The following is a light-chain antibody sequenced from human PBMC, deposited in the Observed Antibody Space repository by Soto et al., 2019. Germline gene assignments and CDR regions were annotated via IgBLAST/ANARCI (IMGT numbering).Light chain of an antibody. CDR2: GPS. J-gene: IGKJ1*01. CDR3: QQYNNWPRT. V-gene: IGKV3-15*01. CDR1: QSVSSN. Sequence: EIVMTQSPATLSVSPGERATPSCRASQSVSSNLAWYQQKPGQAPRLLVFGPSTRATGIPARFSGSGSGTEFTLTISSLQSEDFAVYYCQQYNNWPRTFGQGTKVEIK.